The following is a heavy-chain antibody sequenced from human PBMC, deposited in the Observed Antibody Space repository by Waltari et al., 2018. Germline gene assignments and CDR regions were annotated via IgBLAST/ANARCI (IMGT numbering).Heavy chain of an antibody. V-gene: IGHV1-3*01. CDR1: GYTFTSYA. Sequence: QVQLVQSGAEVKKPGASVKVSCKASGYTFTSYAVHWLRQAPGQVPEWMGWINGANGYTKYSQRFQGRVTFTRDTSATTAYMELSSLRSEDTAVYYCARDIGTYSFANWGQGTLVTVSS. CDR2: INGANGYT. J-gene: IGHJ4*02. CDR3: ARDIGTYSFAN. D-gene: IGHD1-1*01.